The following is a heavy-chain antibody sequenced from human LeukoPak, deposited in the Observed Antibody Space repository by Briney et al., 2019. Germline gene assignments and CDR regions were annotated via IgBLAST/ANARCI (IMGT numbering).Heavy chain of an antibody. CDR3: AKDIGNWDFDY. V-gene: IGHV3-30*18. D-gene: IGHD7-27*01. J-gene: IGHJ4*02. Sequence: GGSLRLSCAASGFTFSSYGMHWVRQAPGKGLEWVAVISYDGSNKYYADSVKGRFTISRGNSKNTLYLQMNSLRAEDTAVYYCAKDIGNWDFDYWGQGTLVTVSS. CDR2: ISYDGSNK. CDR1: GFTFSSYG.